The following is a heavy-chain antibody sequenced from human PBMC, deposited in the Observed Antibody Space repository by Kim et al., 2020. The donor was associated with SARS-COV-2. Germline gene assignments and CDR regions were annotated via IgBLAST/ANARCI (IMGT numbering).Heavy chain of an antibody. CDR3: AKVGGYYYDSSGAFDY. D-gene: IGHD3-22*01. J-gene: IGHJ4*02. CDR1: GFTFDDYA. V-gene: IGHV3-43*02. Sequence: GGSLRLSCAASGFTFDDYAMHWVRQAPGKGLEWVSLISGDGGSTYYADSVKGRFTISRDNSKNSLYLQMNSLRTEDTALYYCAKVGGYYYDSSGAFDYWGQGTLVTVSS. CDR2: ISGDGGST.